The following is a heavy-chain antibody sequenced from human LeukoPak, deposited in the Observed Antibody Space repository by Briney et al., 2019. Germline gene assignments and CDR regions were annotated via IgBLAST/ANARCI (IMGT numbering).Heavy chain of an antibody. V-gene: IGHV3-7*01. CDR1: GFTFGYHW. CDR3: ARVGRSGYTKDY. Sequence: GGSLRLPCRASGFTFGYHWMAWVREARGKGLEWGDNIHQLGSEKYYLDSVKGRFTVSRDNANNILFLQMDSLSGEDTAVYYCARVGRSGYTKDYWGQGTLVTVAS. J-gene: IGHJ4*02. CDR2: IHQLGSEK. D-gene: IGHD5-12*01.